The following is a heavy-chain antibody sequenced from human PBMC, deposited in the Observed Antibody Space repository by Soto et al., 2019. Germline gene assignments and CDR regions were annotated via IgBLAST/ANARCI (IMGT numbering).Heavy chain of an antibody. CDR3: ARALGYTSGHLPIDY. J-gene: IGHJ4*02. Sequence: QVQLQQWGAGLLKPSETLSLTCAVYVGSFRGYDWSSIRQPPGKGLWWIGEINHSGSTNYSPSLKSRVTISVDRSKHQFSLNLNSVTAADTAIYYCARALGYTSGHLPIDYWGQGTLVTVSS. D-gene: IGHD1-1*01. V-gene: IGHV4-34*01. CDR1: VGSFRGYD. CDR2: INHSGST.